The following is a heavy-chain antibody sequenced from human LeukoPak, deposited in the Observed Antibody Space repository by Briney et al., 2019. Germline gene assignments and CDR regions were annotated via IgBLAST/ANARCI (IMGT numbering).Heavy chain of an antibody. Sequence: SETLSLTCAVYGGSFSGYYWSWIRQPPGKGLEWIGEINHSGSTNYNPSLKSRVTISVDTSKNQFSLKLSSVTAADTAVYYCAGGRRTPPAFDIWGQGTMVTVSS. CDR3: AGGRRTPPAFDI. CDR1: GGSFSGYY. D-gene: IGHD2-2*01. CDR2: INHSGST. J-gene: IGHJ3*02. V-gene: IGHV4-34*01.